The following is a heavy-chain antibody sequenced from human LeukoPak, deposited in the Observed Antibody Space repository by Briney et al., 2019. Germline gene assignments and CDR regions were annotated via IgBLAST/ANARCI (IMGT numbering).Heavy chain of an antibody. CDR2: SRNRANSHTT. V-gene: IGHV3-72*01. CDR3: ARGRSGTWPWYFDD. J-gene: IGHJ4*02. D-gene: IGHD1-26*01. CDR1: GFTFSDHY. Sequence: GGSLRLSCAASGFTFSDHYMDWVRQAPGKGLEWVGRSRNRANSHTTEYAVSVKGRFTISRDDSKNSLYLQMNSLKTEDTAVYYCARGRSGTWPWYFDDWGQGTLVTVSS.